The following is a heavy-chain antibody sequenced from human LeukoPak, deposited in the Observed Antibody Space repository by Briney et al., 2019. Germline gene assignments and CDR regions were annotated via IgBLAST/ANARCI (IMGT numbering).Heavy chain of an antibody. CDR1: GFTFSNYG. D-gene: IGHD1-1*01. CDR3: ARDKQLDWAHYYYYYMDV. V-gene: IGHV3-23*01. Sequence: GGSLRLSCAASGFTFSNYGMNWVRQAPGKGLEWVSAISGSGHNTYYADSVKGRFTISRDNSKYTLYLQMNSLRSDDTAVYFCARDKQLDWAHYYYYYMDVWGKGTTVTVSS. J-gene: IGHJ6*03. CDR2: ISGSGHNT.